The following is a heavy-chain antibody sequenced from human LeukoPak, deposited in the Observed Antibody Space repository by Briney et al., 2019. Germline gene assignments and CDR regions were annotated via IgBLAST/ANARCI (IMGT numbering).Heavy chain of an antibody. CDR2: IYPGDSDA. Sequence: GESLKISCKGSGYSFTSHWIGWVRQLPGKGLEWMGVIYPGDSDARYSPSFQGQVTISADKSISTAYLQWGSLKASDTAMYYCARGFYFFDSWGQGTLVTVSS. D-gene: IGHD3-10*01. CDR1: GYSFTSHW. CDR3: ARGFYFFDS. V-gene: IGHV5-51*01. J-gene: IGHJ4*02.